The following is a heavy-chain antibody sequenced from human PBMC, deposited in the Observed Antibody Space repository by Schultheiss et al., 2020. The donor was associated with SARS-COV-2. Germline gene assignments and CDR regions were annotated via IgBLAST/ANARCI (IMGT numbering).Heavy chain of an antibody. J-gene: IGHJ6*02. CDR1: GGSISSSNW. V-gene: IGHV4-4*02. Sequence: SETLSLTCAVSGGSISSSNWWSWVRQPPGKGLEWIGEIYHSGSTYYNPSLKSRVTISVDTSKNQFSLKLSSVTAADTAVYYCVGTIFGVVTDYYYYGMDVWGQGTTVTVSS. CDR2: IYHSGST. D-gene: IGHD3-3*01. CDR3: VGTIFGVVTDYYYYGMDV.